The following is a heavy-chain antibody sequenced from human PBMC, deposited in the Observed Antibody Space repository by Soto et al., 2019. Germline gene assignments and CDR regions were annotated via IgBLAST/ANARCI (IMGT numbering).Heavy chain of an antibody. D-gene: IGHD2-15*01. CDR1: GYTFTSYA. CDR3: ARDLGGWPDY. Sequence: EASVKVSCKASGYTFTSYAMHWVRQAPGQRLEWMGWINAGNGNTKYSQKFQGRVTVTKDTSASTAYMELSSLRSEDTAVYYCARDLGGWPDYWGQGTLVTVSS. V-gene: IGHV1-3*01. CDR2: INAGNGNT. J-gene: IGHJ4*02.